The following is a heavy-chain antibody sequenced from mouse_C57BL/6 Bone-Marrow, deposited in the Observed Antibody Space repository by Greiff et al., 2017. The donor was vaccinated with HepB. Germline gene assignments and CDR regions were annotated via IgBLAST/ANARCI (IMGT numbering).Heavy chain of an antibody. CDR1: GYTFTSYW. CDR3: AGLPALGHFDY. D-gene: IGHD4-1*01. CDR2: IYPGSGST. Sequence: QVQLQQPGAELVKPGASVKMSCKASGYTFTSYWITWVKQRPGQGLEWIGDIYPGSGSTNYNEKFKSKATLTLDTSSSTAYMPSSSLTSEDSAVFYCAGLPALGHFDYWGQGTTLTVSS. J-gene: IGHJ2*01. V-gene: IGHV1-55*01.